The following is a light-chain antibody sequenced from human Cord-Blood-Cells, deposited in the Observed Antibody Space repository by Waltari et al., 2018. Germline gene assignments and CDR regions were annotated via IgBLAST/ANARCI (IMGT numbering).Light chain of an antibody. CDR1: SPTIGAGSD. CDR3: QSYDSSLSGVV. Sequence: QSVLTQPPSVSGAPGQRFPISCTGRSPTIGAGSDLHCYQQLPVTAPKLLIYGNSKRPSGVPDRFSGSKSGTSASLAITGLQAEDEADYYCQSYDSSLSGVVFGGGTKLTVL. V-gene: IGLV1-40*01. J-gene: IGLJ2*01. CDR2: GNS.